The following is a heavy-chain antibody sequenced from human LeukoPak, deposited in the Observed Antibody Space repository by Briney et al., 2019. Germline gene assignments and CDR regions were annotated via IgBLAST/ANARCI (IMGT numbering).Heavy chain of an antibody. V-gene: IGHV3-74*01. CDR2: INSDGSST. CDR1: GFTFSSYW. CDR3: ARGGYYDSSGYSDFDY. D-gene: IGHD3-22*01. Sequence: PGGSLRLSCAASGFTFSSYWMHWVRQAPGKGLAWVSRINSDGSSTSYADSVKGRFTISRDNAKNTLYLQMNSLRAEDTAVYYCARGGYYDSSGYSDFDYWGQGTLVTVSS. J-gene: IGHJ4*02.